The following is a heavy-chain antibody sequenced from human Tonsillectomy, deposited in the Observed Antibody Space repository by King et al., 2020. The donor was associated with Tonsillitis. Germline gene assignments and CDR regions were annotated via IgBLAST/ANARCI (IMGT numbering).Heavy chain of an antibody. V-gene: IGHV3-23*04. CDR2: ISGSGGST. D-gene: IGHD2-2*01. Sequence: VQLVESGGGLVQPGGSLRLSCAASGFTFSSYAMSWVRQAPGKGLEWVSAISGSGGSTYYADSVKGRFTISRDNSKNTLYLQMNSLRAGDTAVYYCAKEPGGIGVIPAAGHSIWFDPWGQGTLVTVSS. CDR1: GFTFSSYA. J-gene: IGHJ5*02. CDR3: AKEPGGIGVIPAAGHSIWFDP.